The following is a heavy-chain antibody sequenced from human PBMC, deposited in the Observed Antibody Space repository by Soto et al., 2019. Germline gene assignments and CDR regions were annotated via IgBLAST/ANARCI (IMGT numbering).Heavy chain of an antibody. CDR2: IYHSGST. D-gene: IGHD3-3*01. CDR1: GGSVSSDNYY. Sequence: QVHLQESGPGLVKPSETLSLTCTVSGGSVSSDNYYWTWIRQPPGKGLEWIGHIYHSGSTNYNPSLKSRVTISVDTSKIRFSLKVTSVTAADTAIYYCARAYYDSWSGYFDYWGQGTLVTVSS. V-gene: IGHV4-61*01. J-gene: IGHJ4*02. CDR3: ARAYYDSWSGYFDY.